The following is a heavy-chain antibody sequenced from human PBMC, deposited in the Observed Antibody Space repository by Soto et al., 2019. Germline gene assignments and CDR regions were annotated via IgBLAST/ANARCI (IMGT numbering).Heavy chain of an antibody. J-gene: IGHJ3*02. Sequence: QVQLVQSGAEVKKPGASVKVSCKASGYTFTSYDINWVRQATGQGLEWMGWMNPNSDNTDYSQKFQGRLTMTWNTSINTGYMELSSLRSEDTAVYYCARGEDGGKYLPTHPFDIWGQGTMVTVSS. V-gene: IGHV1-8*01. D-gene: IGHD1-26*01. CDR1: GYTFTSYD. CDR3: ARGEDGGKYLPTHPFDI. CDR2: MNPNSDNT.